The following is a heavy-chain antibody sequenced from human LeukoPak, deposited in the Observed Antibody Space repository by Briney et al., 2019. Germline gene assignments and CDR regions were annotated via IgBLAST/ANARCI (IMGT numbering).Heavy chain of an antibody. CDR3: ARGASGWAHFDY. V-gene: IGHV3-30-3*01. Sequence: GRSLRLSCAASGFTFSSYAMHWVRQAPGKGLEWVAVISYDGSNKYYADSVKGRFTISRDNSKNTLYLQMNSLRAEDTAVYYCARGASGWAHFDYWGQGTLVTVSS. CDR2: ISYDGSNK. D-gene: IGHD6-19*01. CDR1: GFTFSSYA. J-gene: IGHJ4*02.